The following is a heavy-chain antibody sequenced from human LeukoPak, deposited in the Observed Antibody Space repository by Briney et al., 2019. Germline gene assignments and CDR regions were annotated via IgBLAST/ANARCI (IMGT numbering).Heavy chain of an antibody. J-gene: IGHJ5*02. CDR2: ISATGANT. Sequence: ASVKVSCAASGFTFSSYGMSWVRQAPGKGLEWVSTISATGANTYYADSVKGRFTISRDNSKSTLYLQMNSLRVEDAAVYYCAKRRYDTSSLDWFDPWGQGTLVTVSS. D-gene: IGHD6-13*01. V-gene: IGHV3-23*01. CDR1: GFTFSSYG. CDR3: AKRRYDTSSLDWFDP.